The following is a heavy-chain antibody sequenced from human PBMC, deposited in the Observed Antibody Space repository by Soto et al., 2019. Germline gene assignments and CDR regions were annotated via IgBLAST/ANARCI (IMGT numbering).Heavy chain of an antibody. D-gene: IGHD3-22*01. J-gene: IGHJ6*02. Sequence: QVQLVESGGGVVQPGRSLRLSCAASGFTFSSYGMHWVRQAPGKGLEWVAVISYDGSNKYYADSVKGRFTISRDYSKNTLYLQMNSLRPEDTAVYYCAKGGIYYDSSGYQADRYNYYGMDVWGQGTTVTVSS. V-gene: IGHV3-30*18. CDR2: ISYDGSNK. CDR1: GFTFSSYG. CDR3: AKGGIYYDSSGYQADRYNYYGMDV.